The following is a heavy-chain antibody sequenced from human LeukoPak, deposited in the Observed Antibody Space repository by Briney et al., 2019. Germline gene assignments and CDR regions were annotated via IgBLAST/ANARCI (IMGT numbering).Heavy chain of an antibody. CDR3: ARETTGLARYFDY. Sequence: KPSETLSLTCTVSGNSISSYYWSSIRQPAGKGLEWIGRIYTSGSTNYNPSLKSRVTMSVDTSKNQFSLSLSSVTAADTAFYYCARETTGLARYFDYWGQGTLVTVSS. CDR1: GNSISSYY. CDR2: IYTSGST. J-gene: IGHJ4*02. V-gene: IGHV4-4*07. D-gene: IGHD4-11*01.